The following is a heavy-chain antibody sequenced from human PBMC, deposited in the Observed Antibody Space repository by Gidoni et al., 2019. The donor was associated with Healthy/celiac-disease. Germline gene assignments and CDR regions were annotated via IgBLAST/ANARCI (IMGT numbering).Heavy chain of an antibody. D-gene: IGHD6-6*01. CDR3: AKDRYSSSSPEFDY. CDR2: ISYDGSNK. V-gene: IGHV3-30*18. CDR1: GFTFSSYG. Sequence: QVQLVESGGGVVQPGWSLRLSCAAPGFTFSSYGMHWVRQAPGKGLGWVAVISYDGSNKYYADSVKGRFTISRDNSKNTLYLQMNSLRAEDTAVYYCAKDRYSSSSPEFDYWGQGTLVTVSS. J-gene: IGHJ4*02.